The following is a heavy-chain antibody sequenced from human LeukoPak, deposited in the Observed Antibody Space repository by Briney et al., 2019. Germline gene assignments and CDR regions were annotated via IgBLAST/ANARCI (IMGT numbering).Heavy chain of an antibody. CDR2: ISGSGGST. D-gene: IGHD4-11*01. CDR1: GFTFSSYA. J-gene: IGHJ4*02. CDR3: AKGDYSTPRTGFDY. Sequence: GGSLRLSCAASGFTFSSYAMSWVRQAPGKGLEWVSAISGSGGSTYYADSVKGRSTISRDNSKNTLYLQMNSLRAEDTGVYYCAKGDYSTPRTGFDYWGQGTLVTVSS. V-gene: IGHV3-23*01.